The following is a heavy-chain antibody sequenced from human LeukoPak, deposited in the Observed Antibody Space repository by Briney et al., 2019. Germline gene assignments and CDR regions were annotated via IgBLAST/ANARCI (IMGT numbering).Heavy chain of an antibody. CDR2: IISSGSTI. CDR3: ARVGGLRFLELQAYYYYYMDV. Sequence: GGSLRLSCAASGFTFSSYEMNWVRPAPGEGLEWVSYIISSGSTIYYADSVKGRFTISRDNAKNSLYLQMNSLRAEDTAVYYCARVGGLRFLELQAYYYYYMDVWGKGTTVTVSS. J-gene: IGHJ6*03. V-gene: IGHV3-48*03. CDR1: GFTFSSYE. D-gene: IGHD3-3*01.